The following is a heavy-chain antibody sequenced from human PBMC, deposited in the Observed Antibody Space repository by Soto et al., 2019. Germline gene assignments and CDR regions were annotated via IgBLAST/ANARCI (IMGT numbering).Heavy chain of an antibody. J-gene: IGHJ6*02. CDR3: ARVGSSSRRYYYYYGMDV. CDR1: GGSISSGGYY. V-gene: IGHV4-31*03. CDR2: IYYRGST. Sequence: SETLSLTCTVSGGSISSGGYYWSSIRQPPGKGLEWIGYIYYRGSTYYNPSLKSRVTISVDTSKNQFSLKLSSVTAADTAVYYCARVGSSSRRYYYYYGMDVWGQGTTVTVSS. D-gene: IGHD6-13*01.